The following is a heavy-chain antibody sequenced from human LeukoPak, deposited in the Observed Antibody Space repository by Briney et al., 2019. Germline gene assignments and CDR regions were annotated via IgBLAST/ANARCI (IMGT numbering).Heavy chain of an antibody. J-gene: IGHJ5*02. Sequence: PSETLSLTCTVSGGSITSDAYYWGWIRQPPGKGLEWIASVHYSGATYYNPSLKSRVTISVDTSKNQFSLKLSSVTVADTAVYYCARNRYYYGSGNYGVPNWFDPWGQGTLVTVSS. D-gene: IGHD3-10*01. CDR3: ARNRYYYGSGNYGVPNWFDP. CDR1: GGSITSDAYY. V-gene: IGHV4-39*01. CDR2: VHYSGAT.